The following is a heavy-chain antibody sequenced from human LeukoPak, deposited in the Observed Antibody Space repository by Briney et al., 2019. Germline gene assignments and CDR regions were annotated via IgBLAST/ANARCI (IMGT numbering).Heavy chain of an antibody. J-gene: IGHJ4*02. CDR2: INWNGGST. CDR1: GFTFSSYA. CDR3: ARGHGGGRFGDY. V-gene: IGHV3-20*04. Sequence: PGGSLRLSCAASGFTFSSYAMSWVRQAPGKGLEWVSGINWNGGSTGYADSVKGRFTISRDNAKNSLYLQMNSLRAEDTALYYCARGHGGGRFGDYWGQGTLVTVSS. D-gene: IGHD2-15*01.